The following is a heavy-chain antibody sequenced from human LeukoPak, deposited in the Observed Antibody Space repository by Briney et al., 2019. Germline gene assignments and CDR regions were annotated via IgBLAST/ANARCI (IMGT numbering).Heavy chain of an antibody. CDR2: INHSGST. V-gene: IGHV4-34*01. CDR3: ARKATYYHYGMDV. Sequence: SETLSLTCTVSGGSISSYYWSWIRQPPGKGLEWIGEINHSGSTNYNPSLKSRVTISVDTSKNQFSLKLSSVTAADTAVYYCARKATYYHYGMDVWGQGTTVTVSS. J-gene: IGHJ6*02. CDR1: GGSISSYY.